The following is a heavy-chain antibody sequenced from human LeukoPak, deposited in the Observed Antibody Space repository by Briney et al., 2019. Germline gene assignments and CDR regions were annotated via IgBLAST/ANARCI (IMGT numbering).Heavy chain of an antibody. CDR3: ARNHRGDSSSWLY. Sequence: SETLSLTCAVSGGSISSYYWSWIRQPPGKGLEWIGYIYYSGSTNYNPSLKSRVTISVDTSKNQYSLKLSSVTAADTAVYYCARNHRGDSSSWLYWGQGTLVTVSS. V-gene: IGHV4-59*01. J-gene: IGHJ4*02. CDR2: IYYSGST. D-gene: IGHD6-13*01. CDR1: GGSISSYY.